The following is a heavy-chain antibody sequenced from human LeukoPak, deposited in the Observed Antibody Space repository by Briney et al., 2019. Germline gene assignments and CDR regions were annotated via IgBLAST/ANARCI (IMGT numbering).Heavy chain of an antibody. J-gene: IGHJ4*02. D-gene: IGHD1-26*01. V-gene: IGHV3-23*01. CDR1: GFTFSSYG. CDR2: IRGSGGRS. CDR3: VKEQSGSYYPLDY. Sequence: GGSLRLSCAAAGFTFSSYGMSWVRQAPGKGLEWVSAIRGSGGRSYYADSVKGRFTISRDNSKNTLDLQMNSLRPEDTAVYYCVKEQSGSYYPLDYWGQGTLVTVSS.